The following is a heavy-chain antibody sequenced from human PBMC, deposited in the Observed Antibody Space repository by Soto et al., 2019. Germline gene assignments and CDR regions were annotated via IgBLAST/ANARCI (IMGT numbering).Heavy chain of an antibody. D-gene: IGHD3-3*01. CDR2: IYYSGST. CDR3: ARSGPSYYDFWSGPNWFDP. CDR1: GGSISSYY. Sequence: PSETLSLTCTVSGGSISSYYWSWIRQPPGKGLEWIGYIYYSGSTNYNPSLKSRVTISVDTSKNQFSLKLSSVTAADTAVYYCARSGPSYYDFWSGPNWFDPWGQGTLVTVSS. J-gene: IGHJ5*02. V-gene: IGHV4-59*08.